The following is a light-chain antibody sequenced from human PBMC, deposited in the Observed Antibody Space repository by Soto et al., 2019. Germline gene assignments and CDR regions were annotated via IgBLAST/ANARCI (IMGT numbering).Light chain of an antibody. CDR1: QGIRND. CDR3: LQDYNYPWT. J-gene: IGKJ1*01. CDR2: AAS. V-gene: IGKV1-6*01. Sequence: AIQMTQSPSSLSASVGDRVTITCRASQGIRNDLGWYQQKPGKAPNLLIYAASSLQSGVPSRFIGSGSGTDFTLTISSLQPEDFGTYYCLQDYNYPWTFGQGTKVEIK.